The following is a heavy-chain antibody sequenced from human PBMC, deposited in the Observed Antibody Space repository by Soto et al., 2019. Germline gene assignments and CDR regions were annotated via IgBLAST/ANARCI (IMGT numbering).Heavy chain of an antibody. J-gene: IGHJ3*02. CDR2: IYYSGST. V-gene: IGHV4-30-4*01. Sequence: PSETLSLTCTVSGGSISSGDYYWSWIRQPPGKGLEWIGYIYYSGSTYYNPSLKSRVTISVDTSKNQFSLKLSSVTAADTAVYYCAGDYGSGSYYSWGIDIWGHGTMGT. CDR3: AGDYGSGSYYSWGIDI. D-gene: IGHD3-10*01. CDR1: GGSISSGDYY.